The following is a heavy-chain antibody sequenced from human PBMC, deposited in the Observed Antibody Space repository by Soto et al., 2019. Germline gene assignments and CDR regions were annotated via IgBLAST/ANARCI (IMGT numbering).Heavy chain of an antibody. CDR2: TYYRSKWYN. J-gene: IGHJ4*02. CDR1: GDXVSSNSDA. D-gene: IGHD3-16*01. Sequence: QXLSLTCVISGDXVSSNSDAWNWIRQSPSRGLEWLGRTYYRSKWYNNYAVSVKSRITINEDTSKNQFYLHLNSVTPEDTAVYYCARGDQGFDYWGQGTLVTVSS. V-gene: IGHV6-1*01. CDR3: ARGDQGFDY.